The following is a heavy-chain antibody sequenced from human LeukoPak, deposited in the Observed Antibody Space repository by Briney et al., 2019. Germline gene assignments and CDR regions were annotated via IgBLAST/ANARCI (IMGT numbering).Heavy chain of an antibody. CDR3: ARNWNDGFDP. CDR2: ISSSSSYI. V-gene: IGHV3-21*01. Sequence: SRGSLRLPCAASGFTFSSYSMNWVRQAPGKGLEWVSSISSSSSYIYYADSVKGRFTISRDNAKNSLYLQMNSLRAEDTAVYYCARNWNDGFDPWGQGTLVTVSS. J-gene: IGHJ5*02. D-gene: IGHD1-1*01. CDR1: GFTFSSYS.